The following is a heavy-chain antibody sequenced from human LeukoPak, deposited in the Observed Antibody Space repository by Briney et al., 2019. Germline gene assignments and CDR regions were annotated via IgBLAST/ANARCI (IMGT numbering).Heavy chain of an antibody. Sequence: PGGSLRLSCAAPGFSFNKHWMHWVRQAPGKGLGGVSYVNNDGSSTIYADSVKGRFTISRDNAKNTLYLQMNSLRAEDTAVYYCARGGLSTGLDYWGQGTLVTVSS. CDR1: GFSFNKHW. CDR3: ARGGLSTGLDY. V-gene: IGHV3-74*01. D-gene: IGHD5/OR15-5a*01. J-gene: IGHJ4*02. CDR2: VNNDGSST.